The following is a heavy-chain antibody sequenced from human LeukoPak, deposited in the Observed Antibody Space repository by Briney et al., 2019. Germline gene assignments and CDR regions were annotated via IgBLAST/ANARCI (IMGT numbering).Heavy chain of an antibody. J-gene: IGHJ5*02. V-gene: IGHV3-30-3*01. CDR3: ARASGVAGAGPYNWFDP. CDR1: AFTFSSYA. D-gene: IGHD6-13*01. CDR2: ISYDGSNK. Sequence: GRCLRLSRAASAFTFSSYAMDWVRQDPGKWLEWEAVISYDGSNKYYADSVKGRFTISRDNSKNTLYLQMNSLRAEDTAGYYCARASGVAGAGPYNWFDPWGQGTLVTVSS.